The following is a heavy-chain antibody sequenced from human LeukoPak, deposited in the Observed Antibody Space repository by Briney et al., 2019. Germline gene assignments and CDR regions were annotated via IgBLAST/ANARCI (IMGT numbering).Heavy chain of an antibody. CDR3: ARRVGALYYFDY. Sequence: PSETLSLTCTVSGGSISSSSYYWGWIRQPPGKGLEWIGSIYYSGSTYYNPSLKSRVTISVDTSKNQFSLKLSSVTAADTAVYYCARRVGALYYFDYWGQGTLVTVSS. V-gene: IGHV4-39*01. D-gene: IGHD1-26*01. CDR1: GGSISSSSYY. J-gene: IGHJ4*02. CDR2: IYYSGST.